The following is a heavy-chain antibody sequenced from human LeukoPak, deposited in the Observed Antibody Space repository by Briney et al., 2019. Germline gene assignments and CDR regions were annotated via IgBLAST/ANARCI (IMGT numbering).Heavy chain of an antibody. V-gene: IGHV3-21*01. J-gene: IGHJ3*02. Sequence: GGSLRLSCAASGFTFSSYSMNWVRQAPGKGLEWVSSISSSSSYIYYADSVKGRFTISRDNAKNSLYLQMNSLRAEDTAVYYCARDGRYDFWSGYYNPSPRDAFDIWGQGTMVTVSS. D-gene: IGHD3-3*01. CDR2: ISSSSSYI. CDR1: GFTFSSYS. CDR3: ARDGRYDFWSGYYNPSPRDAFDI.